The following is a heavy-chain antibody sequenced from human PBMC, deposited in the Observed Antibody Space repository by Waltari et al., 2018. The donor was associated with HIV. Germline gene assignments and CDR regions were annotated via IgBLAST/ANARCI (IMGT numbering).Heavy chain of an antibody. CDR2: VRGRGGGT. J-gene: IGHJ6*02. V-gene: IGHV3-23*01. Sequence: EVKLLESGGGLIQPGGSLRLSCATSGFSIATYGMSWVRQGPGKGRDWVGGVRGRGGGTHYADSVRGRFTISRDTSKNTVSLHMNSLRAEDTATYYCTTCDSGEKSYYYYSGMDVWGQGTTVIVSS. D-gene: IGHD4-17*01. CDR3: TTCDSGEKSYYYYSGMDV. CDR1: GFSIATYG.